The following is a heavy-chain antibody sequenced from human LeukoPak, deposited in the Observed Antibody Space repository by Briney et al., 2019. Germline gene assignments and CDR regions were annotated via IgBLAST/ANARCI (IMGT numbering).Heavy chain of an antibody. J-gene: IGHJ5*02. D-gene: IGHD4-17*01. CDR2: IYYSEST. CDR3: ARITGAAYGDSNWFDP. CDR1: GGSISSYY. V-gene: IGHV4-59*01. Sequence: ETLSITCTVSGGSISSYYWSWIRQPPGKGLEWIGYIYYSESTNYNPSLKSRVTISVDTSKNKFSLKLSSVTAADTAVYYCARITGAAYGDSNWFDPWGQGTLVTVSS.